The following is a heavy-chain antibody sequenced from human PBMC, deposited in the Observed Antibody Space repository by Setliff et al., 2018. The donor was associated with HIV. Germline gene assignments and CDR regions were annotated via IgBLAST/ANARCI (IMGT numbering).Heavy chain of an antibody. J-gene: IGHJ4*02. Sequence: SETLSLTCTVSGGSINTYYWSWIRQPPGKGLEWIGSIYPSGSTNYNPSLRTRVIISVDTSNQFSLKLSSVTAADAAVYYCARSPSYRSSWEYYFDYWGQGILVTVSS. D-gene: IGHD6-13*01. CDR1: GGSINTYY. CDR2: IYPSGST. V-gene: IGHV4-4*09. CDR3: ARSPSYRSSWEYYFDY.